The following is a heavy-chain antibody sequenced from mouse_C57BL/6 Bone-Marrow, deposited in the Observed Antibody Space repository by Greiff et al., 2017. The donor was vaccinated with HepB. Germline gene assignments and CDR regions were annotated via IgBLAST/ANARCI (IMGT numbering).Heavy chain of an antibody. CDR1: GYSFTDYN. D-gene: IGHD1-1*02. CDR2: INPNYGTT. V-gene: IGHV1-39*01. J-gene: IGHJ2*01. CDR3: ARGLLRIDY. Sequence: QLQQSGPELVKPGASVKISCKASGYSFTDYNMNWVKQSNGKSLEWIGVINPNYGTTSYKQKFKGKATLTVEQASSTAYMKLNSLTSEDSAVYYCARGLLRIDYWGQGTTLTVSS.